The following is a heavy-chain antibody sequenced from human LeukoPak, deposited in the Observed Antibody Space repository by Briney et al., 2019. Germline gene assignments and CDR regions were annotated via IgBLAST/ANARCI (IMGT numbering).Heavy chain of an antibody. V-gene: IGHV4-34*01. Sequence: PSETLSLTCAVYGGSFSGYYWSWIRQPPGKGLEWIGEINHSGSTNYNPSLKSRVTISVDTSKNQFSLKLSSVTAADTAVYYCARDRGSSWYGRYDYWGQGTLVTVSS. J-gene: IGHJ4*02. CDR3: ARDRGSSWYGRYDY. D-gene: IGHD6-13*01. CDR2: INHSGST. CDR1: GGSFSGYY.